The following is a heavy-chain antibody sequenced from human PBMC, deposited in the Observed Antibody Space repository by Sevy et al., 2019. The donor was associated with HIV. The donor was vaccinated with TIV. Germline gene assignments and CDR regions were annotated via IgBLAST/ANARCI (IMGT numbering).Heavy chain of an antibody. CDR2: VSWNSRYI. CDR1: GFPFNDHA. J-gene: IGHJ6*02. D-gene: IGHD2-21*01. V-gene: IGHV3-9*01. CDR3: AKDINRGCDGVNCYSYYYYFYGLDV. Sequence: GGSLRLSCAASGFPFNDHAMHWVRQVPGNGLEWVSGVSWNSRYIGYADSVKGRFTISSDNARHFLYLEMNSLRPEDTALYYCAKDINRGCDGVNCYSYYYYFYGLDVWGQGTTVTVSS.